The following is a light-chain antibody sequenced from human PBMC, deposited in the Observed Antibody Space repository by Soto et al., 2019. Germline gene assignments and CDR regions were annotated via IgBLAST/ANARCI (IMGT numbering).Light chain of an antibody. CDR2: HAS. J-gene: IGKJ1*01. Sequence: IHMTPSPSPPSASVGNRGTLSCRASQSISRWLAWYQQKPGRAPTLLIYHASTLESGVPSRFSGSGSGTEFTLTISSLQPDDVATYYCQQYNTYLSFGQGTKVDI. V-gene: IGKV1-5*01. CDR3: QQYNTYLS. CDR1: QSISRW.